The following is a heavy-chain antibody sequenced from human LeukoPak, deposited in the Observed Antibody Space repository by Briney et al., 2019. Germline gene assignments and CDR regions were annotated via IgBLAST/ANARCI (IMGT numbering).Heavy chain of an antibody. J-gene: IGHJ5*02. V-gene: IGHV4-4*07. CDR1: GGSISSYY. CDR3: ARDRPDWDYDSSGKGPLDP. CDR2: IYTSGST. D-gene: IGHD3-22*01. Sequence: SETLSLTCTVSGGSISSYYWSWIRQPARKGLEWIGRIYTSGSTNYNPSLKSRVTMSVDTSKNQFSLKLSSVTAADTAVYYCARDRPDWDYDSSGKGPLDPWGQGTLVTVSS.